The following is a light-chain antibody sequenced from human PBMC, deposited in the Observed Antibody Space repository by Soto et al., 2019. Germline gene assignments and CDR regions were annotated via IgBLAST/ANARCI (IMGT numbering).Light chain of an antibody. CDR3: QQRSNWPPT. V-gene: IGKV3-11*01. CDR1: QSVSSY. CDR2: DAS. Sequence: EIVLTQSPATLSLSPGERATLSCRASQSVSSYLAWYNQKPGQAPRLLIYDASNRATGIPARFSGSGSGTDFTLTISSLAPGDFAVYYCQQRSNWPPTFGQGTKLESK. J-gene: IGKJ2*01.